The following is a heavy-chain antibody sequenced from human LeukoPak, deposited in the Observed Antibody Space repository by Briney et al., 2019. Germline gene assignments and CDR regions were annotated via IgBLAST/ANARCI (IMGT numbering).Heavy chain of an antibody. Sequence: PGGSLRLSCAASGFTFSSYGMHWVRQAPGKGLEWVAFIRYDGSNKYYADSVKGRFTISRDNSKNTLYLQMNSLRAEDTAVYYCAKGLGSSWDYYYYMDVWGKGTTVTISS. CDR2: IRYDGSNK. D-gene: IGHD6-13*01. CDR1: GFTFSSYG. V-gene: IGHV3-30*02. J-gene: IGHJ6*03. CDR3: AKGLGSSWDYYYYMDV.